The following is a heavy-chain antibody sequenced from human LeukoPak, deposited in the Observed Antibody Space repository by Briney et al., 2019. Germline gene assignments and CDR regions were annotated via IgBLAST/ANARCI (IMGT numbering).Heavy chain of an antibody. Sequence: GGSLRLSCAASGFAFSSYAMSWVRQAPGKGQEWVSAISGSGGSTSYADSLKGRFTISRGNSKNTLYLQMNSLRAEDTAVYYCAKDMMVVVVVAATGFDDWGQGTLVSVSS. V-gene: IGHV3-23*01. CDR3: AKDMMVVVVVAATGFDD. D-gene: IGHD2-15*01. CDR2: ISGSGGST. CDR1: GFAFSSYA. J-gene: IGHJ4*02.